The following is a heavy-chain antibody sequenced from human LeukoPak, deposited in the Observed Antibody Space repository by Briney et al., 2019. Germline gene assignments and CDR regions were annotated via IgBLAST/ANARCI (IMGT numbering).Heavy chain of an antibody. CDR1: GGSISSYY. V-gene: IGHV4-4*07. CDR3: ARDPGSWYPSYYGMDV. J-gene: IGHJ6*02. CDR2: IYTSGST. D-gene: IGHD6-13*01. Sequence: SETLSLTCTVSGGSISSYYWSWIRQPAGKGLEWIGRIYTSGSTNYNPSLKSRVTMSVDTSKNQFSLKLSSVTAADTAVYYCARDPGSWYPSYYGMDVWGQGTTVTVSS.